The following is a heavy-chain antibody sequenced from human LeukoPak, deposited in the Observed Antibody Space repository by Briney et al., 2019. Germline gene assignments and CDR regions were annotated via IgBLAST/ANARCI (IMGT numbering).Heavy chain of an antibody. CDR2: TYYRSKWYN. D-gene: IGHD3-10*01. CDR3: ARDLYFYGLAPYFDY. Sequence: SQTLSLTCAISGDSVSSNSAAWNWIRQSPSRGLEWLGRTYYRSKWYNDYAVSVKSRITINPDTSKNQFSLQLNSVTHGDTAVYYCARDLYFYGLAPYFDYWGQGTLVTVSS. J-gene: IGHJ4*02. CDR1: GDSVSSNSAA. V-gene: IGHV6-1*01.